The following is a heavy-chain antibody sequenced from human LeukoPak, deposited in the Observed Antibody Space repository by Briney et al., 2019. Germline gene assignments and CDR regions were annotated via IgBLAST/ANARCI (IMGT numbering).Heavy chain of an antibody. J-gene: IGHJ4*02. CDR1: GGSISSSSYY. D-gene: IGHD1-26*01. V-gene: IGHV4-39*07. CDR2: IYYSGST. Sequence: SETLSLTCTVSGGSISSSSYYWGWIRQPPGKGLEWIGSIYYSGSTYYNPSLESRVTISVDTSKNQFSLKLSSVTAADTAVYYCARIQWDRTTFDYWGQGTLVTVSS. CDR3: ARIQWDRTTFDY.